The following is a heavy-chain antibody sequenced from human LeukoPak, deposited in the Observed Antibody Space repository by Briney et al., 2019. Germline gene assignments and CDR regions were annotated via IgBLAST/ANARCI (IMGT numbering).Heavy chain of an antibody. J-gene: IGHJ5*02. V-gene: IGHV3-15*01. CDR2: IKSKSAGGTT. CDR3: ASGRVP. Sequence: GGSLRLSCAACGLTFIDAWMTWVRQAPGKGLEWVGRIKSKSAGGTTDYAASVKGRLTISRDDSKNTVYPQMNSLKIEDTAIFCYASGRVPWGQGVLVTVSS. D-gene: IGHD3-10*01. CDR1: GLTFIDAW.